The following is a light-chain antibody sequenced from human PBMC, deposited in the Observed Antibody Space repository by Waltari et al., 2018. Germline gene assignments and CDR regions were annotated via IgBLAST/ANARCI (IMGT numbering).Light chain of an antibody. Sequence: QSALTQPPSPSGFPGPSVAIPCTGTSSYVGGYYSLSWYQHHPGKAPKLMIYEVSKRPSGVPDRFSGPKSGNTASLTVSGLQAEDEADYYCSSYAGSNNYVFGTGTKVTVL. CDR2: EVS. CDR1: SSYVGGYYS. J-gene: IGLJ1*01. CDR3: SSYAGSNNYV. V-gene: IGLV2-8*01.